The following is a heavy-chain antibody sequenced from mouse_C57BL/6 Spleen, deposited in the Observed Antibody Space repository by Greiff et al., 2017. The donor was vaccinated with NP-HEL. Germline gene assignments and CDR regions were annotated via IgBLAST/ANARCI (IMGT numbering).Heavy chain of an antibody. D-gene: IGHD1-1*02. CDR2: IDPSDSYT. CDR3: ARGSRYFDF. V-gene: IGHV1-69*01. J-gene: IGHJ2*01. Sequence: QVQLQQPGAELVMPGASVKLSCKASGYTFTSYWMHWVKQRPGQGLEWIGEIDPSDSYTNYNQKFKGKSTLTVDKSSSTAYMQLSSLTSEDSAVYYCARGSRYFDFWGKGTTLTVSS. CDR1: GYTFTSYW.